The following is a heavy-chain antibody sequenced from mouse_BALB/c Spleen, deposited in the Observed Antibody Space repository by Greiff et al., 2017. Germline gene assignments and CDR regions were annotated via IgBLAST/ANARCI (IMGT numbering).Heavy chain of an antibody. CDR3: AREYDAMDY. J-gene: IGHJ4*01. CDR2: ISSGGSYT. CDR1: GFTFSSYA. V-gene: IGHV5-9-4*01. Sequence: EVKVVESGGGLVKPGGSLKLSCAASGFTFSSYAMSWVRQSPEKRLEWVAEISSGGSYTYYPDTVTGRFTISRDNAKNTLYLEMSSLRSEDTAMYYCAREYDAMDYWGQGTSVTVSS.